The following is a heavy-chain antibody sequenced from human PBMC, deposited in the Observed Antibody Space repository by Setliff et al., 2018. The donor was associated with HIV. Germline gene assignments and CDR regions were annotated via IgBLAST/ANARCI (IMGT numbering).Heavy chain of an antibody. CDR2: ISNDGSNK. CDR3: TPLDY. D-gene: IGHD2-15*01. Sequence: GGSLRLSCVASGFTFTSYWMHWVRQVPGKGPVWVSCISNDGSNKFYADSVKGRFTISRDNSKNTVYLQMNSLRTEDTALYYCTPLDYWGQGTLVTVSS. J-gene: IGHJ4*02. CDR1: GFTFTSYW. V-gene: IGHV3-74*01.